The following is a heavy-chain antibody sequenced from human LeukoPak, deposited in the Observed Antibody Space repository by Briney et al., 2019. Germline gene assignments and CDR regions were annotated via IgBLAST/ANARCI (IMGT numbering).Heavy chain of an antibody. V-gene: IGHV3-23*01. Sequence: GGSLRLSCAASGFTFSSYGMSWVRQAPGKGLEWVSAISGSGGSTYYADSVKGRFTISRDNSKNTLYLQMNSLRAEDTAVYYCAKDMGAPISIAVAGTSFDYWGQGTLVTVSS. CDR2: ISGSGGST. J-gene: IGHJ4*02. D-gene: IGHD6-19*01. CDR3: AKDMGAPISIAVAGTSFDY. CDR1: GFTFSSYG.